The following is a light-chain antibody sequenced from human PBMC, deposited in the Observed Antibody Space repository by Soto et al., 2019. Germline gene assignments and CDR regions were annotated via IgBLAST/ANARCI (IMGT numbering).Light chain of an antibody. CDR3: QHLYSYPLT. Sequence: IQVTQSPSSLSASVGDRVTITCRASQGITSYLAWYQQKPGKAPKLLIYAASALQTGVSSRFSGSGYGTHFALTISNLQPEDFATYFCQHLYSYPLTFGGGTTVQF. CDR1: QGITSY. CDR2: AAS. V-gene: IGKV1-9*01. J-gene: IGKJ4*01.